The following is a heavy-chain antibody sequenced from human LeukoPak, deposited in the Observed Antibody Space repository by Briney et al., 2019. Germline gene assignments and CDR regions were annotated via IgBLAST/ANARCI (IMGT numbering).Heavy chain of an antibody. CDR2: ITSSSSYT. V-gene: IGHV3-21*01. Sequence: GRSLRLSCAASGFTFSNYNMNWVRQAPGKGLEWVSSITSSSSYTYYTDSVKGRFTISRDNANNSLYLRMNSLRAEDTAVYYCAGGSGGDLYGMDVWGQGTTVTVSS. CDR1: GFTFSNYN. D-gene: IGHD2-15*01. J-gene: IGHJ6*02. CDR3: AGGSGGDLYGMDV.